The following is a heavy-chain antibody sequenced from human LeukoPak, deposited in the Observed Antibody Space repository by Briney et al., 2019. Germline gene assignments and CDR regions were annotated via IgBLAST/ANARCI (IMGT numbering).Heavy chain of an antibody. CDR1: GFTFSSYG. J-gene: IGHJ4*02. Sequence: GRSLRLSCAASGFTFSSYGMHWVRQAPGKGLEWVAVISYDGSNKYYADSVKGRFTISRDNSKNTLYLQMNSLRAEDTAVYYCAKGLPFLPPRDWGQGTLVTVSS. V-gene: IGHV3-30*18. CDR2: ISYDGSNK. CDR3: AKGLPFLPPRD. D-gene: IGHD2/OR15-2a*01.